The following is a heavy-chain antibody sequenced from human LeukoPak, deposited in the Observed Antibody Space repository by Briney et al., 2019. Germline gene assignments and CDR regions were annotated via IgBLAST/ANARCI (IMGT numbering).Heavy chain of an antibody. D-gene: IGHD1-7*01. Sequence: GGSLRLSCAASGFTFSSYSIHWVRQAPGKGLEWVAVISYDGSNKYYAASVKGRFTISRDNSKNTLYLQMNSLRAGDTAVYYCAATGGRELLYYFGYWGQGTLVTVSS. V-gene: IGHV3-30-3*01. CDR2: ISYDGSNK. CDR3: AATGGRELLYYFGY. J-gene: IGHJ4*02. CDR1: GFTFSSYS.